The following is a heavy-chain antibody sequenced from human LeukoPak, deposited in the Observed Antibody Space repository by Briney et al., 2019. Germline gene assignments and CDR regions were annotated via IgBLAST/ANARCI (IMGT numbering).Heavy chain of an antibody. V-gene: IGHV1-18*01. J-gene: IGHJ6*03. Sequence: ASVKVSCKASGYTFTSYGISWVRQAPGQGLEWMGWISAYNGNTNYAQKLQGRVTMTTDTSTSTAYMELRSLRSDDTAVYYCARAELWFDYYYYYYMDVWGKGTTVTVSS. CDR3: ARAELWFDYYYYYYMDV. D-gene: IGHD3-10*01. CDR2: ISAYNGNT. CDR1: GYTFTSYG.